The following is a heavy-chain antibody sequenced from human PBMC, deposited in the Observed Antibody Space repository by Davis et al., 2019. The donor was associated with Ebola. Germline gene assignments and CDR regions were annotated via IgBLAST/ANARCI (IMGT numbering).Heavy chain of an antibody. Sequence: ASVKVSCKASGYTFTGYYIHWVRQAPGQGLEWMGWINPTSGATTYAQTFQGRVTMTRDTSISTAYMELSSLTSDDTAVYFCARGSCGGGTCYRFDYWGQGTPVTVSS. D-gene: IGHD2-15*01. CDR2: INPTSGAT. CDR1: GYTFTGYY. V-gene: IGHV1-2*02. J-gene: IGHJ4*02. CDR3: ARGSCGGGTCYRFDY.